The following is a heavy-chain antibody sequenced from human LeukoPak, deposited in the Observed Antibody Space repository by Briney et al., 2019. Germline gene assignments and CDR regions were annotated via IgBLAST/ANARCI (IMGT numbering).Heavy chain of an antibody. Sequence: SETLSLTCAVYGGSFSGYYWSWIRQPPGKGLEWIGEINHSGSTNYNPSLKSRVTISVDTSKNQFSLKLSSVTAADTAVYYCARRKTRSHSSGWYGYWGQGTLVTVSS. V-gene: IGHV4-34*01. CDR2: INHSGST. CDR1: GGSFSGYY. D-gene: IGHD6-19*01. CDR3: ARRKTRSHSSGWYGY. J-gene: IGHJ4*02.